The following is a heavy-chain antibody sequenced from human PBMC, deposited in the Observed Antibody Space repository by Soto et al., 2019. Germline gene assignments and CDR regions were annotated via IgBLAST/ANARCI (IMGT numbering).Heavy chain of an antibody. V-gene: IGHV3-74*01. CDR3: AREYYGLLTGYYADY. Sequence: EVRLVESGGDLVQRGGSLRLSCAASGFPFSSYWMHWVRHTPGKGLDWVARISGDGVTTYYADSVTGRFTVSRDNAKHTLPLQINGLRAEDTAVYYCAREYYGLLTGYYADYWGQGTLVSVSS. J-gene: IGHJ4*02. CDR2: ISGDGVTT. D-gene: IGHD3-9*01. CDR1: GFPFSSYW.